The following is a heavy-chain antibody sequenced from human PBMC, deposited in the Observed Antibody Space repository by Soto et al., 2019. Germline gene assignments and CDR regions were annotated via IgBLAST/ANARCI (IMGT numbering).Heavy chain of an antibody. D-gene: IGHD3-9*01. CDR1: GGSFSGYY. CDR2: INDRGSI. J-gene: IGHJ2*01. CDR3: ARESLDILTGPPWVWYFDL. V-gene: IGHV4-34*01. Sequence: QVQLQQWGAGPLRPLETLSLTCGVSGGSFSGYYWAWIRPPPGKGLEWIGEINDRGSINYNPSLKSRVSISVDTSKHHYSLNLRSVTAAATAVYYCARESLDILTGPPWVWYFDLWGRGNRVTVSS.